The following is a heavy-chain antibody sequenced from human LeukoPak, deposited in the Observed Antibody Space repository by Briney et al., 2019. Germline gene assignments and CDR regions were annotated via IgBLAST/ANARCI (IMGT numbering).Heavy chain of an antibody. Sequence: PSETLSLTCTVSGGSISSSSYFWGWIRQPPGKGLEWIGSIYYSGSTYYNPSLKSRVTISVDTSKNQFSLKLSSVTAADTAVYYCARGRGGSSWYWRTYFDYWGQGTLVTVSS. D-gene: IGHD6-13*01. V-gene: IGHV4-39*07. CDR3: ARGRGGSSWYWRTYFDY. CDR2: IYYSGST. J-gene: IGHJ4*02. CDR1: GGSISSSSYF.